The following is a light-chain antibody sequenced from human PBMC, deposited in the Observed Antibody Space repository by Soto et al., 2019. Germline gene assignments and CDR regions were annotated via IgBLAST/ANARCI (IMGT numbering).Light chain of an antibody. CDR2: KAS. V-gene: IGKV1-5*03. J-gene: IGKJ1*01. Sequence: PSTLSSSVRSRVTITCRASQTISSWLAWYQQKPWKAPKLLIYKASTLKSGVPSRFSGSGSGTEFTLTISSLQPDDFATYYCQHYNSYSEAFGQGTKVDI. CDR3: QHYNSYSEA. CDR1: QTISSW.